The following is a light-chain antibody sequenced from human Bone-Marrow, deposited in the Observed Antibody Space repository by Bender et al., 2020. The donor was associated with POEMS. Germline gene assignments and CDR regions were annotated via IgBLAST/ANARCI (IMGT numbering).Light chain of an antibody. Sequence: QSVLTQPASVSGSPGQSITISCTGTNSDVGGYNYVSWYQQHPGKAPKLLIFDVNNRPSGVSDRFSGSVSDNTASLTISGLHPEDEADYYCSSYSSPSTLVLFGGGTTLTVL. CDR2: DVN. J-gene: IGLJ2*01. CDR3: SSYSSPSTLVL. CDR1: NSDVGGYNY. V-gene: IGLV2-14*03.